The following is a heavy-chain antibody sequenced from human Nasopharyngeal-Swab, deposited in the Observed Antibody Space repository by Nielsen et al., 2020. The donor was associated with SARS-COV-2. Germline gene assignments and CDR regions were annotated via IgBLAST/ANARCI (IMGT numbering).Heavy chain of an antibody. CDR3: ARSRTAMTSPYYYYGMDV. J-gene: IGHJ6*02. Sequence: GASLRLSSAASGFTFSSYDMHWVRQATGKGLEWVSAIGTAGDTYYPGSVKGRFTISRENAKNSLYLQMNSLRAGDTAVYYCARSRTAMTSPYYYYGMDVWGQGTTVTVSS. CDR1: GFTFSSYD. D-gene: IGHD5-18*01. CDR2: IGTAGDT. V-gene: IGHV3-13*01.